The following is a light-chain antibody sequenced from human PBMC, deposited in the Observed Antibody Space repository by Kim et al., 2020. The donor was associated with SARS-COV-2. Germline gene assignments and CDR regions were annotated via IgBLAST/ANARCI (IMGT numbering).Light chain of an antibody. CDR2: EDN. Sequence: VTISCTRSSGSIASNYVQWYQQRPGSAPTTVIYEDNQRPSGVPDRFSGSIDSSSNSASLTISGLKTEDEADYYCQSYDSSNHEVFGGGTQLTVL. V-gene: IGLV6-57*03. CDR3: QSYDSSNHEV. CDR1: SGSIASNY. J-gene: IGLJ2*01.